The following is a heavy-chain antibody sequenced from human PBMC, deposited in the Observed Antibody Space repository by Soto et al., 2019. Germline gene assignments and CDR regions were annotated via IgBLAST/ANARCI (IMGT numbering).Heavy chain of an antibody. CDR2: INPSGGST. CDR1: GYTFTSYY. Sequence: ASVKVFCKASGYTFTSYYMHWVRQAPGQGLEWMGIINPSGGSTSYAQKFQGRVTMTRDTSTSTVYMDLSSLTSEDTAVYFCASKTAGKGHNSFWGQGTMVTVSS. J-gene: IGHJ4*02. V-gene: IGHV1-46*01. CDR3: ASKTAGKGHNSF. D-gene: IGHD1-1*01.